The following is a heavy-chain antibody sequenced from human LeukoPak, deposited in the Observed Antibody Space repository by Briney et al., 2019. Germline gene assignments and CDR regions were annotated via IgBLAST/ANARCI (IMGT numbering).Heavy chain of an antibody. CDR3: VRGGTPGYSSGRIDY. D-gene: IGHD6-19*01. CDR2: IWYDGSNK. V-gene: IGHV3-33*01. J-gene: IGHJ4*02. CDR1: GFTFSSYG. Sequence: GGSLRLSCAASGFTFSSYGMHWVRQAPGKGLERVAVIWYDGSNKYYADSVKGRFTISRHNSKNTLYLQMNSLRVEDTAVYYCVRGGTPGYSSGRIDYWGQGTLVTVSS.